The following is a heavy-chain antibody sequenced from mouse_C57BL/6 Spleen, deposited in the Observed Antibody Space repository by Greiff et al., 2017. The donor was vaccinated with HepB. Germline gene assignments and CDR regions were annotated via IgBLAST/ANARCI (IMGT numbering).Heavy chain of an antibody. D-gene: IGHD2-3*01. CDR2: ISSGSSTI. J-gene: IGHJ2*01. CDR1: GFTFSDYG. V-gene: IGHV5-17*01. Sequence: EVHLVESGGGLVKPGGSLKLSCAASGFTFSDYGMHWVRQAPEKGLEWVAYISSGSSTIYYADTVKGRFTISRDNAKNTLFLQMTSLRSEDTAMYYCARNGYYFYYFDYWGQGTTLTVSS. CDR3: ARNGYYFYYFDY.